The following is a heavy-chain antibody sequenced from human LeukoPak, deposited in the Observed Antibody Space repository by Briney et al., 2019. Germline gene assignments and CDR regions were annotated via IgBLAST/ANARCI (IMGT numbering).Heavy chain of an antibody. V-gene: IGHV3-21*01. D-gene: IGHD6-13*01. CDR2: ISSSSSYI. CDR1: GFTFSSYS. J-gene: IGHJ4*02. Sequence: GGSLRLSCAASGFTFSSYSMNWVRQAPGKGXXXVSSISSSSSYIYYADSVKGRFTISRDNAKNSLYLQMNSLRAEDTAVYYCARGGVSQDYFDYWGQGTLVTVSS. CDR3: ARGGVSQDYFDY.